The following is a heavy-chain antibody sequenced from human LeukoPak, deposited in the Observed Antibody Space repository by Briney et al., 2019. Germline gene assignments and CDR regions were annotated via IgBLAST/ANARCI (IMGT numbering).Heavy chain of an antibody. Sequence: GGALRLSCAASGFTFYSYMMNWVRQATGKGLEWVSSISSSTSYIYYADSVKGRFTISRDNAKNSLHLQMNSLRAEDTAVYYCARTNYYESSGYTTDYYYYMDVWGKGTTVTVS. CDR2: ISSSTSYI. V-gene: IGHV3-21*01. D-gene: IGHD3-22*01. J-gene: IGHJ6*03. CDR3: ARTNYYESSGYTTDYYYYMDV. CDR1: GFTFYSYM.